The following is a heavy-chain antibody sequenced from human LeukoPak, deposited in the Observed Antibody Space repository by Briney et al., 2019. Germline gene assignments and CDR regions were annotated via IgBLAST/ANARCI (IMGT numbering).Heavy chain of an antibody. Sequence: SETLSLTCTVSGGSISSSSYYWGWIRQPPGKGLEWIGSIYYSGSTYYNPSLKSGVTISVDKSKNQFSLKLSSVTAADTAVYSCARDPLVGATSFDYWGQGTLATVSS. V-gene: IGHV4-39*07. CDR2: IYYSGST. J-gene: IGHJ4*02. CDR1: GGSISSSSYY. CDR3: ARDPLVGATSFDY. D-gene: IGHD1-26*01.